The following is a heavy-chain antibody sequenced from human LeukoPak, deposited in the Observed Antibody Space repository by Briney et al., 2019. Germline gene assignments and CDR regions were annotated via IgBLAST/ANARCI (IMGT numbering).Heavy chain of an antibody. J-gene: IGHJ4*02. Sequence: GGSLRLSCAASGFTFSSYAMSWVRQAPGKGLEWVSAISGSGDSTYYADSVKGRFTISRDNSKNTLYLQMNSLRAEDTAIYYCATYRQVLLPFESWGQGTLVTVSS. CDR1: GFTFSSYA. CDR3: ATYRQVLLPFES. CDR2: ISGSGDST. D-gene: IGHD2-8*02. V-gene: IGHV3-23*01.